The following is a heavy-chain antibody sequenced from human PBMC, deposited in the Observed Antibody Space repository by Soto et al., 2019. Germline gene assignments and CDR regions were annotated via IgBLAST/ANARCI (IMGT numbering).Heavy chain of an antibody. CDR3: ARVPIRWAAAVYYYYGMDV. J-gene: IGHJ6*02. D-gene: IGHD6-13*01. CDR1: GGTFSSYA. Sequence: QVQLVQSGAEVKKPGSSVKVSCKASGGTFSSYAISWVRQAPGQGLEWMGGIIPIFGTANYAQKFQGRVTITADESTSTDYMELSSLRSEDTAVYYCARVPIRWAAAVYYYYGMDVWGQGTTVTVSS. CDR2: IIPIFGTA. V-gene: IGHV1-69*01.